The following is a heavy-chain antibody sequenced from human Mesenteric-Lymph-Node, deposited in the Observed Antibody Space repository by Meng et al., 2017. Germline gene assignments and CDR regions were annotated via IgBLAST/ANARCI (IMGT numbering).Heavy chain of an antibody. D-gene: IGHD1-26*01. CDR3: ARGQWELPLAPIDY. J-gene: IGHJ4*02. Sequence: GESLKISCAASGFTFSDYYMSWIRQAPGKGLEWVSYISSSGSTIYYADSVKGRFTISRDNAKNSLYLQMNSLRAEDTAVYYCARGQWELPLAPIDYWGQGTLVTVSS. CDR1: GFTFSDYY. CDR2: ISSSGSTI. V-gene: IGHV3-11*04.